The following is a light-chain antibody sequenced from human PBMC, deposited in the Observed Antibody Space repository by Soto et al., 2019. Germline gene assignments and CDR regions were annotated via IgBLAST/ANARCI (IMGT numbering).Light chain of an antibody. CDR2: KAS. Sequence: DIQITHVPSTLSASVRDRHTITCQASKSISSWLAWYQQKPGKAPKLLIYKASSLEAGVPSRFSGSGSGTEFTLTISSLQPDDFATYYCQQYNVYSSTFGQGTRLEIK. CDR1: KSISSW. V-gene: IGKV1-5*03. CDR3: QQYNVYSST. J-gene: IGKJ5*01.